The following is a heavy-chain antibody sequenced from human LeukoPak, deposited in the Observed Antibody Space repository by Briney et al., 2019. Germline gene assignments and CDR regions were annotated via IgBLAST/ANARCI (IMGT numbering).Heavy chain of an antibody. V-gene: IGHV3-7*01. J-gene: IGHJ4*02. CDR1: GFTFSSYW. D-gene: IGHD6-13*01. Sequence: GGSLRLSCAASGFTFSSYWMSWVRQAPGKGLEWVANIKQDGSEKYYVDSVKGRFTISRDNAKNSLYLQMNSLRAEDTAVYYCAREMGYSSSWYTDWGQGTPVTVSS. CDR3: AREMGYSSSWYTD. CDR2: IKQDGSEK.